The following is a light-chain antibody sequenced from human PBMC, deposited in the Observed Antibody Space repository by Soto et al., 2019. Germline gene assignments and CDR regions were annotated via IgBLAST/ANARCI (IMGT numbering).Light chain of an antibody. CDR1: SSDVGGYNY. CDR2: NVG. V-gene: IGLV2-11*01. Sequence: QSALTQLRSVSGSPGQSVTISCTGTSSDVGGYNYVSWYQQYPGKAPKLIIYNVGTRRLGVPGRFSGSKSGNTASLTISGLQAEDGARYNCCAYAGSYTFVFGSGTKLTV. CDR3: CAYAGSYTFV. J-gene: IGLJ1*01.